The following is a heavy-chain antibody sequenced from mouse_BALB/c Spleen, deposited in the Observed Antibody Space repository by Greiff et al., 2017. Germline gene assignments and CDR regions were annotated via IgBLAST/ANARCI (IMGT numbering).Heavy chain of an antibody. V-gene: IGHV3-2*02. CDR2: ISYSGST. CDR1: GYSITSDYA. D-gene: IGHD2-10*02. CDR3: AYGNWYFDV. Sequence: EVKLQESGPGLVKPSQSLSLTCTVTGYSITSDYAWNWIRQFPGNKLEWMGYISYSGSTSYNPSLKSRISITRDTSKNQFFLQLNSVTTEDTATYYCAYGNWYFDVWGAGTTVTVSS. J-gene: IGHJ1*01.